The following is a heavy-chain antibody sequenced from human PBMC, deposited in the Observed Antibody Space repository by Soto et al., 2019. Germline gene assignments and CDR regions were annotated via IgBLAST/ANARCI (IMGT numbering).Heavy chain of an antibody. J-gene: IGHJ5*02. V-gene: IGHV1-69*13. CDR2: IIPIFGTA. D-gene: IGHD2-8*01. CDR1: GGTFSSYA. CDR3: ASRYCTNGVCYWGLDP. Sequence: SVKVSCKASGGTFSSYAISWVRQAPGQGLEWMGGIIPIFGTANYAQKFQGRVTITADESTSTAYMEPSSLRSEDTAVYYCASRYCTNGVCYWGLDPWGRGTLVTVSS.